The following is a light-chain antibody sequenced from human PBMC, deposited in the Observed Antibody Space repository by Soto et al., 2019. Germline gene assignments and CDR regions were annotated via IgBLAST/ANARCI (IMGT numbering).Light chain of an antibody. Sequence: EIVMTHSPTILSVSPGERATLSCRASQSVSESLAWYQQKPGQAPRLLIYDVSYRATGIPVRFSGSGAGTDFTLTISSLEPEDFSVYYCQQRSDWLPITFGQGTRLEIK. CDR2: DVS. CDR3: QQRSDWLPIT. V-gene: IGKV3-11*01. CDR1: QSVSES. J-gene: IGKJ5*01.